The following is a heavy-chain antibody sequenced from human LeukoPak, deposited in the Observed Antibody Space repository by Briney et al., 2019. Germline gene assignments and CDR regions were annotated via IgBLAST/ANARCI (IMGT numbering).Heavy chain of an antibody. CDR2: IYYSGST. J-gene: IGHJ3*02. CDR1: GGSISSYY. Sequence: PSETLSLTCTVSGGSISSYYWSWIRQPPGKGLEWIGYIYYSGSTNYNPTLNSRVTISGDPSKNQFSLKVTSVTAADTAVYYCAREYYYDSSAFDIWGQGTMVTVSS. CDR3: AREYYYDSSAFDI. D-gene: IGHD3-22*01. V-gene: IGHV4-59*01.